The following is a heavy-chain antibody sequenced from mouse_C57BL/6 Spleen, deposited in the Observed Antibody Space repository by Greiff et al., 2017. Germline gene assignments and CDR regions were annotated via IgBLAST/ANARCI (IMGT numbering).Heavy chain of an antibody. D-gene: IGHD1-1*01. CDR1: GYAFSSYW. CDR3: AREWDYYGSSPAWFAY. CDR2: IYPGDGDT. Sequence: QVQLQQSGAELVKPGASVKISCKASGYAFSSYWMNWVKQRPGKGLEWIGQIYPGDGDTNYNGKFKGKATLTADKSSSTAYMQLSSLTSEDSAVYFCAREWDYYGSSPAWFAYWGQGTLVTVSA. J-gene: IGHJ3*01. V-gene: IGHV1-80*01.